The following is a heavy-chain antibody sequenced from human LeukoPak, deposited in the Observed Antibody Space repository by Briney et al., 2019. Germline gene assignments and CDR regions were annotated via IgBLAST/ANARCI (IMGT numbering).Heavy chain of an antibody. D-gene: IGHD5-24*01. CDR3: ALRDGYNYYFDY. CDR2: IYHSGST. Sequence: PSETLSLTCAVSGYSISSGYYWGWIRQPPGKGLVWIGSIYHSGSTYYNPSLKSRVTISVDTSKNQFSLKLSSVTAADTAVYYCALRDGYNYYFDYWGQGTLVTVSS. CDR1: GYSISSGYY. J-gene: IGHJ4*02. V-gene: IGHV4-38-2*01.